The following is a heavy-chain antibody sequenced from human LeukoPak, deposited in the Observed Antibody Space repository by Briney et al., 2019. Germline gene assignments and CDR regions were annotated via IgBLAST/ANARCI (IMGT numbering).Heavy chain of an antibody. J-gene: IGHJ6*04. CDR3: ARGQDIVVVPAANRVNYYYGMDV. CDR1: GGTFSSYA. V-gene: IGHV1-69*13. Sequence: TVWVSCTASGGTFSSYAISCVRPAPGQGLEWMGGIIPIFGTANYAQKFQGRVTITADESTSTAYMELSSLSSEDTAVYYCARGQDIVVVPAANRVNYYYGMDVWGKGTTVTVSS. D-gene: IGHD2-2*01. CDR2: IIPIFGTA.